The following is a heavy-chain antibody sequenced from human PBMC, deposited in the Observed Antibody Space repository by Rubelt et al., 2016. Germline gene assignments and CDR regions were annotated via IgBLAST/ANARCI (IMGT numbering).Heavy chain of an antibody. D-gene: IGHD1-1*01. CDR3: AKVRTGTTALTYYYYGMDV. CDR2: ISGNGGST. Sequence: ASGFTHTYSTMTWVRQAPGKGLEWVSAISGNGGSTYYADSVRGRFTISRDNSRNTLYLQMNSLRAEDTAVYYCAKVRTGTTALTYYYYGMDVWGQATTVPVSS. V-gene: IGHV3-23*01. J-gene: IGHJ6*02. CDR1: GFTHTYST.